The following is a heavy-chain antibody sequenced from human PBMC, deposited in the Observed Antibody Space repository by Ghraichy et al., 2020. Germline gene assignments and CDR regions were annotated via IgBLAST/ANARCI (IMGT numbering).Heavy chain of an antibody. Sequence: SQTLSLTCTVSGGSISSSSYYWGWIRQPPGKGLEWIGSIYYSGSTYYNPSLKSRVTISVDTSKNQFSLKLSSVTAADTAVYYCARDWGAVAGNFDYWGQGTLVTVSS. V-gene: IGHV4-39*07. CDR2: IYYSGST. CDR1: GGSISSSSYY. D-gene: IGHD6-19*01. J-gene: IGHJ4*02. CDR3: ARDWGAVAGNFDY.